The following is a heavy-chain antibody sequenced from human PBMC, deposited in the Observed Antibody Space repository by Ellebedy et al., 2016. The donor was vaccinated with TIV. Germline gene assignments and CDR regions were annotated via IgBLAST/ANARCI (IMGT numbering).Heavy chain of an antibody. CDR1: GFNVSSNH. Sequence: GESLKISCAASGFNVSSNHMSWVRQAPGKGLEWVSVIYSGGNTYYADSVKGRFTISRDNSKNTLYLQMNSLRVEDTAVNYCARVVGYNYGQRYFDFWGRGTLVTVSS. J-gene: IGHJ2*01. CDR2: IYSGGNT. V-gene: IGHV3-53*01. CDR3: ARVVGYNYGQRYFDF. D-gene: IGHD5-18*01.